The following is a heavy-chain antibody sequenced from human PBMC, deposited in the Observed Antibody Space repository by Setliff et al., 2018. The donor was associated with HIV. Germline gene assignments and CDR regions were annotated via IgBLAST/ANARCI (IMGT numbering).Heavy chain of an antibody. D-gene: IGHD3-9*01. CDR1: GYTFTNYY. CDR3: ARDLSISNPYYDILTGPGVY. CDR2: INPSGGST. J-gene: IGHJ4*02. Sequence: ASVKVSCKASGYTFTNYYMHWVRQAPGQGLEWMGIINPSGGSTRYAQKFQGRVTMTRDTSTSTVYMELSGLRSEDTAVYYCARDLSISNPYYDILTGPGVYWGQGTLVTVSS. V-gene: IGHV1-46*01.